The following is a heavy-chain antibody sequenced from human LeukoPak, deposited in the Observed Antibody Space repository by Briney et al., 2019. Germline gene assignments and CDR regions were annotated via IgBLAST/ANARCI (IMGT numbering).Heavy chain of an antibody. Sequence: GGSLRLFCAASGFTFSSYGMHWVRQAPGKGLEWVAVISKEGSLKYYTESVKGRFTISRDNSKNTLYLQMNSLRAEDTAVYYCAKELSDYSGYDYWGQGTLVTVSS. V-gene: IGHV3-30*18. CDR1: GFTFSSYG. D-gene: IGHD5-12*01. J-gene: IGHJ4*02. CDR2: ISKEGSLK. CDR3: AKELSDYSGYDY.